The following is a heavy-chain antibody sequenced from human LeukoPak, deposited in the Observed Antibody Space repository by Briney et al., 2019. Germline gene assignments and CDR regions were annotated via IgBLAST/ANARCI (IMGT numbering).Heavy chain of an antibody. Sequence: NPSETLSLTCTVSGGSISSYYWSWIRQPPGKGLEWIGYIYYSGSTNYNPSLKSRVTISVDTSKNQFSLKLSSVTAADTAVYYCAKDLSSAITSALVLDVWGQGATVIVSS. CDR3: AKDLSSAITSALVLDV. V-gene: IGHV4-59*01. D-gene: IGHD3-22*01. CDR1: GGSISSYY. J-gene: IGHJ6*02. CDR2: IYYSGST.